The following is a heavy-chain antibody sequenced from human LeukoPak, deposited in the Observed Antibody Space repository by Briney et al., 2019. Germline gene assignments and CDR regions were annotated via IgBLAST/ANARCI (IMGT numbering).Heavy chain of an antibody. CDR3: ARAIQGGYYATFDY. Sequence: ASETLSLTCTVSGGSISSYYWSWIRQPAGKGLESIGHISTSGSTNYNPSLKSRVTISVDTSKNQFSLKLSSVTAADTAVYYCARAIQGGYYATFDYWGQGTLVTVSS. D-gene: IGHD3-16*01. CDR1: GGSISSYY. CDR2: ISTSGST. V-gene: IGHV4-4*07. J-gene: IGHJ4*02.